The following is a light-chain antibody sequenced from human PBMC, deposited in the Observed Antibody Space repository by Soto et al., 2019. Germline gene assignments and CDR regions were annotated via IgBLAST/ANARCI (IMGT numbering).Light chain of an antibody. CDR1: QSVGSD. V-gene: IGKV3-15*01. J-gene: IGKJ3*01. CDR3: QQYNDWPPT. CDR2: AAS. Sequence: EIVMTQSPATLSVSPGERATLPSRASQSVGSDLAWYQQKPGQAPRLLVYAASTRATGVPARFSGSGSGTEFTLTISSLQTEDFVVYYCQQYNDWPPTFGPGTKVD.